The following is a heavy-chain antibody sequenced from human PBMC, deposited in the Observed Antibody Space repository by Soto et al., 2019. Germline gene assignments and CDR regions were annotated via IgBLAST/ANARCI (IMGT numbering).Heavy chain of an antibody. CDR2: IKSKTNSYAT. CDR1: GFIFSGSA. Sequence: TGGSLRLSCAASGFIFSGSAVHWVRQASGKGLEWVGRIKSKTNSYATAYAASVKGRFTISRDDSKNTAYLQMNSLKIEDTAVYYCTRLPNWNFRFDPWGQGTLVTVSS. D-gene: IGHD1-7*01. J-gene: IGHJ5*02. CDR3: TRLPNWNFRFDP. V-gene: IGHV3-73*01.